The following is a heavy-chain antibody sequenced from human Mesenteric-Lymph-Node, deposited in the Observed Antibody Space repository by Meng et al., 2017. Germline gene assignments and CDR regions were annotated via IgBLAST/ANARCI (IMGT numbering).Heavy chain of an antibody. CDR1: GGSISSSRHY. CDR3: ARHDGGYGDYFDH. D-gene: IGHD5-12*01. Sequence: QVRLQEARPGLVQPSHALSLTCTVSGGSISSSRHYWGWIRQPPGKGLEWIGSIYYSGSTYYNPSLRSRVTMSLDTSKNQFSLKLSSVTATDTAVYYCARHDGGYGDYFDHWGQGTLVTVSS. J-gene: IGHJ4*02. CDR2: IYYSGST. V-gene: IGHV4-39*01.